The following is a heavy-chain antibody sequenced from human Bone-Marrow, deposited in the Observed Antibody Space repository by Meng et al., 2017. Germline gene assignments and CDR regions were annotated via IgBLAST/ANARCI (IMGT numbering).Heavy chain of an antibody. CDR2: INPNSGGT. J-gene: IGHJ3*01. V-gene: IGHV1-2*06. CDR3: ARVQIYDDHDGAEDIFHL. CDR1: GYSFNDYF. Sequence: ASVKVSCKASGYSFNDYFIHWVRQAPGQGLEWMGRINPNSGGTDYAQSFQGRVTMTRDVSINTAYMELSRLRSDDTAVYFCARVQIYDDHDGAEDIFHLWGQGTLVTVSS. D-gene: IGHD5/OR15-5a*01.